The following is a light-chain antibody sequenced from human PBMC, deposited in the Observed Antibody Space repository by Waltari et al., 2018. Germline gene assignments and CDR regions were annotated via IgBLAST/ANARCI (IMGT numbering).Light chain of an antibody. V-gene: IGLV2-23*01. CDR3: CSSAGRSTL. J-gene: IGLJ2*01. Sequence: QSALTQPASVSGSPGQSITISCTGTTSDVGNYNLVSWYQQHPGKAPQLLIYEGSRRPAGMSNRFACSTAGNTASLTSSGLQAEDEADYDCCSSAGRSTLFGGGTKLTLL. CDR2: EGS. CDR1: TSDVGNYNL.